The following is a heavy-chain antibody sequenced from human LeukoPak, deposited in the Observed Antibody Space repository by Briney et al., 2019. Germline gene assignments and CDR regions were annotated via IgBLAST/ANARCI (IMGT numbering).Heavy chain of an antibody. Sequence: PGGSLRLSCAASGFTFSGYEMNWVRQAPGTGVEWVSYSSSSGSTTYYADSVKGRFSISRDNAKNSLYLQMNSLRAEDTAVYYCARGPYDSYFDYWGQGTLVTVSS. V-gene: IGHV3-48*03. J-gene: IGHJ4*02. CDR1: GFTFSGYE. CDR3: ARGPYDSYFDY. D-gene: IGHD5-12*01. CDR2: SSSSGSTT.